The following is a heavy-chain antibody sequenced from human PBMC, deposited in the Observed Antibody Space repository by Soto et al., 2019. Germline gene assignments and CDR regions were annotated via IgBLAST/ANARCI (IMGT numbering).Heavy chain of an antibody. CDR3: ARGFGSSWFDY. V-gene: IGHV1-2*02. D-gene: IGHD3-10*01. CDR1: GYTFTANY. J-gene: IGHJ4*02. CDR2: MSTSSGGT. Sequence: ASVKVSCKSSGYTFTANYIHWVRQAPGQGLEWMGWMSTSSGGTKFARNFQGRVTMTRDTSISTAYMELTTLTLDDTAVYYCARGFGSSWFDYWGQGTLVTVSS.